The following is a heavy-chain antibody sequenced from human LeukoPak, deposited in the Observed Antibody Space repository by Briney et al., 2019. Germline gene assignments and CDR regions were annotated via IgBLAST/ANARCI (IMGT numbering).Heavy chain of an antibody. Sequence: ASVKVSCKVSGYTLTELSMHWVRQAPGKGLEWMGGFDPEDGETIYAQKFQGRVTMTTDTSTSTAYMELRSLRSDDTAVYYCARDRGDRIAGSSYWGQGTLVTVSS. CDR3: ARDRGDRIAGSSY. J-gene: IGHJ4*02. CDR1: GYTLTELS. V-gene: IGHV1-24*01. CDR2: FDPEDGET. D-gene: IGHD6-13*01.